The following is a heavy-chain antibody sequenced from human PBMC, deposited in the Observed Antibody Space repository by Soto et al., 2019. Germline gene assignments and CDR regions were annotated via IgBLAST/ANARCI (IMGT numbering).Heavy chain of an antibody. V-gene: IGHV3-23*01. CDR1: GFTFSSYA. J-gene: IGHJ4*02. CDR3: AKDPGYGDYAGSDYFDY. Sequence: PGGSLRLSCAASGFTFSSYAMSWVRQAPGKGLEWVSAISGSGGSTYYADSVKGRFTISRDNSKNTLYLQMNSLRAEDTAVYYCAKDPGYGDYAGSDYFDYWGQGTLVTVSS. D-gene: IGHD4-17*01. CDR2: ISGSGGST.